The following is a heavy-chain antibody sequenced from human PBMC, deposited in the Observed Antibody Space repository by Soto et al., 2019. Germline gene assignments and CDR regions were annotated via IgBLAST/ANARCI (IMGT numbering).Heavy chain of an antibody. Sequence: SETLSLTCTVSGDSVSGYYWSWIRQPAGKGMEWIGRIHTTESTNYNPSLKSRVTMSIDTSSNQFSLKLTSLTAADTAVYYCARALSSAAGLYFDYWGQGTLVTVSS. CDR1: GDSVSGYY. D-gene: IGHD6-13*01. J-gene: IGHJ4*02. CDR2: IHTTEST. V-gene: IGHV4-4*07. CDR3: ARALSSAAGLYFDY.